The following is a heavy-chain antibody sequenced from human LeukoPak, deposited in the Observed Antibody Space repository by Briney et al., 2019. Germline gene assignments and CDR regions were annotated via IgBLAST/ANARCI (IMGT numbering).Heavy chain of an antibody. Sequence: ASVKVSCKASGYTFTSYDINWVRQVTGQGLEWMGWMNPKSGNTGYAQKFQGRVTITRNTSISTAYMELGSLRSEDTAVYYCASRSPYSGYDLFDYWGQGTLVTVSS. CDR2: MNPKSGNT. CDR3: ASRSPYSGYDLFDY. D-gene: IGHD5-12*01. J-gene: IGHJ4*02. V-gene: IGHV1-8*03. CDR1: GYTFTSYD.